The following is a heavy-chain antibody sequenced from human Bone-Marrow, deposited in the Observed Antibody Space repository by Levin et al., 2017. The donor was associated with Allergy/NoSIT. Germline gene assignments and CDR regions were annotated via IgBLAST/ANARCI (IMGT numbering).Heavy chain of an antibody. Sequence: GESLKISCAASGFTFSSYWMHWVRQAPGKGLVWVSRINSDGSSTSYADSVKGRFTISRDNAKNTLYLQMNSLRAEDTAVYYCAREGRITMVRGVIDAFDIWGQGTMVTVSS. J-gene: IGHJ3*02. CDR2: INSDGSST. CDR3: AREGRITMVRGVIDAFDI. D-gene: IGHD3-10*01. V-gene: IGHV3-74*01. CDR1: GFTFSSYW.